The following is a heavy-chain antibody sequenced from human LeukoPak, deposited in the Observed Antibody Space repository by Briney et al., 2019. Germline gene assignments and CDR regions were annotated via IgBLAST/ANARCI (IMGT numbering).Heavy chain of an antibody. D-gene: IGHD2-15*01. CDR2: ISYDGSNK. V-gene: IGHV3-30-3*01. J-gene: IGHJ6*02. Sequence: GRSLRLSCAASGFTFSSYAMHWVRQAPGKGLEWVAVISYDGSNKYYADSVKGRFTISRDHSKNTLYLQMNSLRAEDTAVYYCARDVFRGGSLPHYGMDVWGQGTTVTVSS. CDR3: ARDVFRGGSLPHYGMDV. CDR1: GFTFSSYA.